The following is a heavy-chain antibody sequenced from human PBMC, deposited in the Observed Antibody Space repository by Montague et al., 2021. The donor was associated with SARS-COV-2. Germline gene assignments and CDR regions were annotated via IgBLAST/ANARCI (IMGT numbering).Heavy chain of an antibody. CDR1: GVSVSRNSAA. CDR2: TYYRSKWYN. V-gene: IGHV6-1*01. J-gene: IGHJ4*02. Sequence: CAISGVSVSRNSAAWNWIRQSPSRGPEWLGRTYYRSKWYNDYAVSVKSRITINPDTSKNQISLQLNSVTPEDTAVYYCARTSASSDYWGQGTLVTVSS. D-gene: IGHD1-26*01. CDR3: ARTSASSDY.